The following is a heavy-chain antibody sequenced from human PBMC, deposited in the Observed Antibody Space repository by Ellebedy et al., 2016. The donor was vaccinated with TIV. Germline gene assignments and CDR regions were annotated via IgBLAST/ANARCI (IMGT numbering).Heavy chain of an antibody. CDR3: AVSRWAAAGLYYFDF. Sequence: GESLKISCAASGFTFSYYALHRVRQAPGKGLEWEAVISDAGTSEHYGYSVKVRFTISRDNSNNTLYMQMNSLRVEDTAVYYCAVSRWAAAGLYYFDFWGQGTLVTVSS. CDR1: GFTFSYYA. CDR2: ISDAGTSE. J-gene: IGHJ4*02. V-gene: IGHV3-30-3*01. D-gene: IGHD6-13*01.